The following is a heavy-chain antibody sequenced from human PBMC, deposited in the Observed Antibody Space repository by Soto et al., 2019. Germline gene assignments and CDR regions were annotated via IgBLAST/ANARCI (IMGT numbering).Heavy chain of an antibody. D-gene: IGHD2-2*01. J-gene: IGHJ5*02. V-gene: IGHV1-69*08. CDR2: IIPILGIA. Sequence: QVQLVQCGAEVKKPGSSVKVSCKASGGTFSSYTISWVRQAPGQGLEWMGRIIPILGIANYAQKFQGRVTITADKSTSTAYMELSRLRSEDTAVYYYARDPSLDIVVNWFDPWGQGTLVTVSS. CDR1: GGTFSSYT. CDR3: ARDPSLDIVVNWFDP.